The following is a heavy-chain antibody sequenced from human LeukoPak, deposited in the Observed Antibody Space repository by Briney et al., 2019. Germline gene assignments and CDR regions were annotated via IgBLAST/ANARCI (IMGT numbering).Heavy chain of an antibody. Sequence: GKSLRLSCAASGFTFSSYGMFWVRQAPGKGLEWVTLIWSDGSKKYYADSVKGRFTISRDNSKSTLYLQMNSLRAEDTAVYYCARDMGQWLASDYWGQGTLVTVSS. CDR1: GFTFSSYG. J-gene: IGHJ4*02. CDR3: ARDMGQWLASDY. V-gene: IGHV3-33*01. D-gene: IGHD6-19*01. CDR2: IWSDGSKK.